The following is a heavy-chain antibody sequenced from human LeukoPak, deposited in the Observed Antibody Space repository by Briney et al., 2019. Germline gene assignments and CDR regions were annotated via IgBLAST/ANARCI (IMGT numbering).Heavy chain of an antibody. CDR1: GFTFSSYA. V-gene: IGHV3-23*01. D-gene: IGHD3-10*01. CDR3: AKAFFGAMVRGPPQDY. Sequence: PGGSLRLSCAASGFTFSSYAMSWVRQAPGKGLEWVSAISGSGGSTYYADSVKGRFTISRDNSKNTLYLQMNSLRAEDTAVYYCAKAFFGAMVRGPPQDYWGQGTLVTVSS. CDR2: ISGSGGST. J-gene: IGHJ4*02.